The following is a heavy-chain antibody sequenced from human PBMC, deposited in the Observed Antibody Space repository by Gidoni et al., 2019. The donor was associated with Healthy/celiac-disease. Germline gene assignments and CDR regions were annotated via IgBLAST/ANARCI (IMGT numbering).Heavy chain of an antibody. CDR3: TRLPADY. J-gene: IGHJ4*02. Sequence: DVQLVESGGGLVQPGGYLKLSCAASGFTFFGSAMHWVAQASGKGLGWVGRIRSKANSCATAYAASVKGRFNISRDDSKSTAYRQMNSLKTEDTAVYYCTRLPADYWGQGTLVTVSS. CDR2: IRSKANSCAT. CDR1: GFTFFGSA. V-gene: IGHV3-73*02.